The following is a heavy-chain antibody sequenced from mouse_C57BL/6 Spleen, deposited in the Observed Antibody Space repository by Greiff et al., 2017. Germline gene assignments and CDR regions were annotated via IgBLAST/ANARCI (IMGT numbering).Heavy chain of an antibody. CDR2: ISDGGSYT. V-gene: IGHV5-4*01. J-gene: IGHJ4*01. CDR1: GFTFSSYA. D-gene: IGHD1-1*01. Sequence: EVQGVESGGGLVKPGGSLKLSCAASGFTFSSYAMSWVRQTPEKRLEWVATISDGGSYTYYPDNVQGRFTISRDNAKNNLYLQMSHLKSEDTAMYYCARSLFYGSSYGAMDYWGQGTSVTVSS. CDR3: ARSLFYGSSYGAMDY.